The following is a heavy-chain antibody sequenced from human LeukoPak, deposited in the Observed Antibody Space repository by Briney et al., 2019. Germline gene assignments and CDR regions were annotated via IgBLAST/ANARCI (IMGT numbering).Heavy chain of an antibody. D-gene: IGHD3-10*01. V-gene: IGHV3-23*01. CDR3: AKGTLVGSGTNWFDP. J-gene: IGHJ5*02. Sequence: GSLRLSCAASGFTFSSYAMSWVRQAPGKGLEWVSAISGSGGSTCYADSVKGRFTISRDNSKNTLYLQMNSLRAEDTAVYYCAKGTLVGSGTNWFDPWGQGTLVTVSS. CDR2: ISGSGGST. CDR1: GFTFSSYA.